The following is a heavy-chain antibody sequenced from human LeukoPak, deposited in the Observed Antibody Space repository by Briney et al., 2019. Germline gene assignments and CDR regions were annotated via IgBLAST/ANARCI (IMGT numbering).Heavy chain of an antibody. CDR3: AKDRSAYYFARLEH. CDR2: INGGGDST. V-gene: IGHV3-23*01. D-gene: IGHD3-22*01. CDR1: GFTFSNYA. Sequence: GGSLRLSCAASGFTFSNYAMSWVRQAPGKGLEWVSGINGGGDSTNYADSVKGRFTISRDNSKNTLYLQMSSLRAEDTAVYYCAKDRSAYYFARLEHWGQGTLVTVSS. J-gene: IGHJ1*01.